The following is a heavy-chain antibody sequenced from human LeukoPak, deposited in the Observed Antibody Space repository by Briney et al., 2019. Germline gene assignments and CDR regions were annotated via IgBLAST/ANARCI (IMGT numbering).Heavy chain of an antibody. D-gene: IGHD1-26*01. CDR2: ISSSSSTI. CDR1: GFTFSSYS. V-gene: IGHV3-48*01. CDR3: ARGGVGATFDY. J-gene: IGHJ4*02. Sequence: GGSLRLSCAASGFTFSSYSMNWVRQAPGKGLEWVSYISSSSSTIYYADSVKGRFTISRDNAKNSLYLQMNSLRAEDTAVYYCARGGVGATFDYWGQGTLVTVSS.